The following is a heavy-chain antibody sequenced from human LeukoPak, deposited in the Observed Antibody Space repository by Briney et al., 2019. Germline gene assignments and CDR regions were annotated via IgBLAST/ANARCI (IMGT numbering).Heavy chain of an antibody. V-gene: IGHV1-18*01. CDR2: ISAYNGNT. Sequence: ASVKVSCKASGYTFTSYGISWVRQAPGQGLEWMGWISAYNGNTNYAQKLQGRVTVTTDTSTSTAYMELRSLRSDDTAVYYCARGNYDILTGHLFDYWGQGTLVTVSS. CDR1: GYTFTSYG. D-gene: IGHD3-9*01. CDR3: ARGNYDILTGHLFDY. J-gene: IGHJ4*02.